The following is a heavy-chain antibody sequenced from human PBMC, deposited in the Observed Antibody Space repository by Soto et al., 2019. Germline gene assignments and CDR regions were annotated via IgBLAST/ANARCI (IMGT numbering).Heavy chain of an antibody. J-gene: IGHJ5*02. D-gene: IGHD2-2*01. V-gene: IGHV4-31*03. CDR3: ASAKPRGPAGSAP. Sequence: SETLSLTCTVSGGSISSGGYYWSWIRQHPGKGLEWIGYIYYSGSTYYNPSLKSRFTISVDTSKTHSSLKLSSVTAGDTAVYYCASAKPRGPAGSAPGGKGTLVPVSP. CDR1: GGSISSGGYY. CDR2: IYYSGST.